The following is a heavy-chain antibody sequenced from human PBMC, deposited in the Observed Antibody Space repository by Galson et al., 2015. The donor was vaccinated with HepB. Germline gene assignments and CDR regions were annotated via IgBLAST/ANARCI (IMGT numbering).Heavy chain of an antibody. Sequence: SLRLSCAASGFTFDDYAMHWVRQAPGKGLEWVSGISWNSGSIGYADSVKGRFTISRDNAKNSLYLQMNSLRAEDTALYYCAKDIDGGAVATFDYWGQGTLVTVSS. J-gene: IGHJ4*02. CDR1: GFTFDDYA. V-gene: IGHV3-9*01. CDR3: AKDIDGGAVATFDY. CDR2: ISWNSGSI. D-gene: IGHD6-19*01.